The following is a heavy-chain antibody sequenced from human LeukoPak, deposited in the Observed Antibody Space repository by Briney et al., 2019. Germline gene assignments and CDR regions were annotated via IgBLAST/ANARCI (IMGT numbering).Heavy chain of an antibody. D-gene: IGHD6-19*01. CDR1: GLTLDDYG. V-gene: IGHV3-20*04. J-gene: IGHJ4*02. Sequence: PGGSLRLSCAASGLTLDDYGMSWVRQAPGKGLEWVSGINWNGGSTGYADSVKGRFTISRDNAKNSLYLQMNSLRAEDTALYYCARAPTAYSSGWYVDYWGQGTLVTVSS. CDR3: ARAPTAYSSGWYVDY. CDR2: INWNGGST.